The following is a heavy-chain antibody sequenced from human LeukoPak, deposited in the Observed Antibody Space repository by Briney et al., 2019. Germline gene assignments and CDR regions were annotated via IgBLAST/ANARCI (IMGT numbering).Heavy chain of an antibody. CDR2: ISTYNGNT. J-gene: IGHJ5*02. D-gene: IGHD2-15*01. Sequence: GASVKVSCKASGYTFTNYGIHWVRQAPGQGLEWMGWISTYNGNTNYAQKYQDRLTMTTDTSTNTAYMELRSLRSDDTAVYYCAQSIVVVIAATSGFDPWGQGTLVIVSS. CDR1: GYTFTNYG. V-gene: IGHV1-18*01. CDR3: AQSIVVVIAATSGFDP.